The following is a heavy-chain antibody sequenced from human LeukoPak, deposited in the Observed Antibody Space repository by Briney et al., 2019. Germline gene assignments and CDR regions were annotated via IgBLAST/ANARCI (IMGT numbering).Heavy chain of an antibody. J-gene: IGHJ5*02. CDR1: GGSFSGYY. D-gene: IGHD3-22*01. CDR3: AKGRSYYYDTSGYPFNWFDR. CDR2: INHSGST. Sequence: PSETLSLTCAVYGGSFSGYYWSWIRQPPGKGLEWSGEINHSGSTKYNPSLKSRVTISVDTSNTPFSLYPLSLTSADAAVYYCAKGRSYYYDTSGYPFNWFDRCGQGTLVTVSS. V-gene: IGHV4-34*01.